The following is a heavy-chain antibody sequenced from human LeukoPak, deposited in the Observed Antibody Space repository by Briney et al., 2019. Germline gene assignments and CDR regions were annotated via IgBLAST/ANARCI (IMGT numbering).Heavy chain of an antibody. J-gene: IGHJ4*02. V-gene: IGHV4-30-4*01. CDR1: GGSISSGDYY. CDR2: IYYSGST. Sequence: SQTLSLTCTVSGGSISSGDYYWSWIRQPPGKGLEWIGYIYYSGSTYYNPSLKSRVTISVDTSKNQFSLKLSSVTAADTAVYYCAREPPFGVFTPSYWGQGTLVTVSS. D-gene: IGHD3-3*01. CDR3: AREPPFGVFTPSY.